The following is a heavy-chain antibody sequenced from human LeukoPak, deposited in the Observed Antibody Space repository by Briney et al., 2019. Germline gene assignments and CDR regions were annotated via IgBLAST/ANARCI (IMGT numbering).Heavy chain of an antibody. CDR1: GGSISSHY. J-gene: IGHJ5*02. Sequence: SETLSLTCTVSGGSISSHYWSWIRQPPGEGLEWIGYIYYSGSTNYNPSLKSRVTISVDTSKNQFSLKLSSVTAADTAVYYCARGGGAGTTANWFDPWGQGTLVTVSS. CDR3: ARGGGAGTTANWFDP. D-gene: IGHD1-7*01. CDR2: IYYSGST. V-gene: IGHV4-59*11.